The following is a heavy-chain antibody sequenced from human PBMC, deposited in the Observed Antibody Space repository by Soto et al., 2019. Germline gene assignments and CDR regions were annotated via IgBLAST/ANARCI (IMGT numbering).Heavy chain of an antibody. Sequence: GGSLRLSCAASGFTFSSYGMHWVRQAPGKGLEWVAVISYDGSNKYYADSVKGRFTISRDNSKNTLYLQMNSLRAEDTAVYYCAKGPECYWGQGTLVTVS. CDR2: ISYDGSNK. CDR1: GFTFSSYG. CDR3: AKGPECY. V-gene: IGHV3-30*18. D-gene: IGHD3-3*01. J-gene: IGHJ4*02.